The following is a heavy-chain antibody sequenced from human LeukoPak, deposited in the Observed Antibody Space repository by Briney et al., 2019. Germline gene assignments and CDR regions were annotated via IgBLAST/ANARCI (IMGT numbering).Heavy chain of an antibody. CDR1: GVTVRSNY. Sequence: PGGSLRLSCAASGVTVRSNYMSWVRQAPGKGLEWVSVIYSGGSTYYADSVKGRFTISRDNSKNTLYLQMNSLRAEDTAVYYCASPRVRSAFDIWGQGTMVTVSS. D-gene: IGHD1-1*01. V-gene: IGHV3-53*01. J-gene: IGHJ3*02. CDR2: IYSGGST. CDR3: ASPRVRSAFDI.